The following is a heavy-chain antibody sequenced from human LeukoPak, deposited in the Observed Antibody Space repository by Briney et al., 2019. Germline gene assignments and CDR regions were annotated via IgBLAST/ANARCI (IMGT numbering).Heavy chain of an antibody. CDR2: IYYSGST. Sequence: KPSETLSLTCTVSGGSISSYYWSWIRQPPGKGLEWIGYIYYSGSTNYNPSLKSRVTISVDTSKTQFSLKLSSVTAADTAVYYCARARCRGGSCYWGRFDPWGQGTLVTVSS. D-gene: IGHD2-15*01. V-gene: IGHV4-59*01. CDR3: ARARCRGGSCYWGRFDP. J-gene: IGHJ5*02. CDR1: GGSISSYY.